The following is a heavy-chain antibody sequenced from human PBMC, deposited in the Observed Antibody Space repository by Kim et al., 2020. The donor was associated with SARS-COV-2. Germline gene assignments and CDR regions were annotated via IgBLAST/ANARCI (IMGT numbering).Heavy chain of an antibody. J-gene: IGHJ4*02. D-gene: IGHD3-3*01. V-gene: IGHV3-21*01. CDR2: ISSSSTYI. CDR1: GFTFSTYS. Sequence: GGSLRLSCAVSGFTFSTYSMNWVRQAPGKGLEWVSSISSSSTYIYYADSVQGRFTISRDNAKNSLYLQMNSLRAEDTAVYYCARDMLIFGVIIDYWGQG. CDR3: ARDMLIFGVIIDY.